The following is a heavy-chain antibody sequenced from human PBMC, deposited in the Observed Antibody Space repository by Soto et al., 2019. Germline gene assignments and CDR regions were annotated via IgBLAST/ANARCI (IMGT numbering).Heavy chain of an antibody. CDR1: GGSMSSGGHS. V-gene: IGHV4-30-2*06. Sequence: LSLTCIVSGGSMSSGGHSWSWIRQSPGKGLEWIGCIYATGKTYYNPSLKSRVTISVDTSNNLFSLNVTSVTAADTAVYYCARAPPGPSPRWDVWGQVTTVTVSS. CDR3: ARAPPGPSPRWDV. CDR2: IYATGKT. D-gene: IGHD3-10*01. J-gene: IGHJ6*02.